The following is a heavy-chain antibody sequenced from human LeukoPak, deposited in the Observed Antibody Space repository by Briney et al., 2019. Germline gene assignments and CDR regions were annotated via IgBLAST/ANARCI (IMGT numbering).Heavy chain of an antibody. CDR3: ARSPRPHYYDSSGYYSVFDY. V-gene: IGHV7-4-1*02. CDR1: GYTFTSYA. Sequence: ASVKVSCKASGYTFTSYAMNWVRQAPGQGLEWMGWINTNTGNPTYAQGFTGRFVFSLDTSVSTAYLQISSLKAEDTAVYYCARSPRPHYYDSSGYYSVFDYWGQGTLVTVSS. D-gene: IGHD3-22*01. CDR2: INTNTGNP. J-gene: IGHJ4*02.